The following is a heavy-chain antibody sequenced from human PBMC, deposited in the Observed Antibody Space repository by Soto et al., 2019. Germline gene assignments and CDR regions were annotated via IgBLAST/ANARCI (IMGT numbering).Heavy chain of an antibody. V-gene: IGHV3-48*03. CDR1: GFTFSSYE. Sequence: EVQLVESGGGLVQPGGSLRLSCAASGFTFSSYEMNWVRQAPGKGLEWVSYISSSGDTIYYSDSVKGRFTSSRENAKNSLYLQMNSLRVEDTAVYYCARGPGYSTGWYSDYWGQGTLVTVSS. CDR2: ISSSGDTI. CDR3: ARGPGYSTGWYSDY. D-gene: IGHD6-19*01. J-gene: IGHJ4*02.